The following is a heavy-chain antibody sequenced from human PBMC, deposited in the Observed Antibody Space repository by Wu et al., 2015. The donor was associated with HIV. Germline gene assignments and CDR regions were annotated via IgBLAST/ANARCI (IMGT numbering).Heavy chain of an antibody. D-gene: IGHD2-15*01. CDR3: ATWKVVADSLRLDY. J-gene: IGHJ4*02. CDR1: GYTFTSYS. V-gene: IGHV1-18*01. CDR2: ISAHDGNT. Sequence: QVQLVQSGTEMKEPGASVKVSCKASGYTFTSYSITWVRQAPGQGLEWMGWISAHDGNTNFAQEFQGRVSMTTDTSTNTAYMELRSLTSADTAKYFCATWKVVADSLRLDYWGQGTLVTVSS.